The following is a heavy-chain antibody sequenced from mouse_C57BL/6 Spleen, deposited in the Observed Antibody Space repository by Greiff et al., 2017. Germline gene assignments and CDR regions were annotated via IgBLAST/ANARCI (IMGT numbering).Heavy chain of an antibody. J-gene: IGHJ4*01. V-gene: IGHV1-52*01. CDR1: GYTFTSYW. D-gene: IGHD2-5*01. Sequence: VKLQQSGAELVRPGSSVKLSCKASGYTFTSYWMHWVKQRPIQGLEWIGNIDPSDSETHYNQKFKDKATLTVDKSSSTAYMQLISLTSEDSAVYYCARYSNYVNYAMDYWGQGTSVTVSS. CDR2: IDPSDSET. CDR3: ARYSNYVNYAMDY.